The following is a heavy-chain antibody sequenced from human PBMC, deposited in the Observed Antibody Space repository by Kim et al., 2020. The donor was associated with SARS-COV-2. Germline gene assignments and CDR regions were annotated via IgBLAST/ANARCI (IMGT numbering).Heavy chain of an antibody. Sequence: SADSVKGRLTTSRDNAKTSLYLQMNSLRAEDTAVYYCTRRGLNYGDHGDYWGQGTLVTVSS. D-gene: IGHD4-17*01. J-gene: IGHJ4*02. V-gene: IGHV3-11*06. CDR3: TRRGLNYGDHGDY.